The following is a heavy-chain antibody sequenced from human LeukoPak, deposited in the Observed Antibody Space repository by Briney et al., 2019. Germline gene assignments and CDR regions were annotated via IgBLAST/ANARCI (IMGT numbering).Heavy chain of an antibody. D-gene: IGHD4/OR15-4a*01. CDR2: IYTSGST. J-gene: IGHJ6*03. CDR3: ARANGGYYYYYMDV. Sequence: SQTLSLTCTVSGGSISSGSYYWSWIRQPAGKGLEWIGRIYTSGSTNYNPSLKSRVTISVDTSKNQFSLKLSSVTAADTAVYYCARANGGYYYYYMDVWGKGTTVIVSS. CDR1: GGSISSGSYY. V-gene: IGHV4-61*02.